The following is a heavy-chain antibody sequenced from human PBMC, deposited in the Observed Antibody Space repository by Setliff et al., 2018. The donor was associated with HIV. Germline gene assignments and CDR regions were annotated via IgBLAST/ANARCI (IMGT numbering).Heavy chain of an antibody. J-gene: IGHJ3*02. CDR1: GGSISITTYY. CDR3: ARTQGYYDILNGHAFDALDI. V-gene: IGHV4-39*01. D-gene: IGHD3-9*01. CDR2: IYYSGST. Sequence: SVTLSLTCTVSGGSISITTYYWGWIRQPPGKGLEWIGSIYYSGSTYYNPSLKSRVTISVDTSKNQFSLKLSSVTAADTAVYSRARTQGYYDILNGHAFDALDIWGKGTKVTVSS.